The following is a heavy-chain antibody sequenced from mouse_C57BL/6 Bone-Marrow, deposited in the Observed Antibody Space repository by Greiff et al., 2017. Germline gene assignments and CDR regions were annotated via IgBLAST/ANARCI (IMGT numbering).Heavy chain of an antibody. CDR2: IYPRSGNT. Sequence: QVQLQQSGAELARPGASVKLSCKASGYTFTSYGISWVKQRTGQGLEWIGEIYPRSGNTYYNEKFKGKATLTADKSSSTAYMELRSLTYEDTADYFSASRELVSLFAYWGQGTLVTVSA. CDR1: GYTFTSYG. CDR3: ASRELVSLFAY. J-gene: IGHJ3*01. V-gene: IGHV1-81*01. D-gene: IGHD4-1*01.